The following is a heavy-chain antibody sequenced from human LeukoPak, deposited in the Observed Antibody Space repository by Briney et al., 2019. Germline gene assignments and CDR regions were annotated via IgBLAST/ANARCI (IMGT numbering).Heavy chain of an antibody. CDR1: GYTFTSYD. CDR3: ASLGVVVPAARYNWFDP. V-gene: IGHV1-8*01. CDR2: MNPNSGNT. Sequence: ASVTVSCKASGYTFTSYDINWVRQATGQGLEWMGWMNPNSGNTGYAQKFQGRVTMTRNTSISTAYMELSSLRSEDTAVYYCASLGVVVPAARYNWFDPWGQGTLVTVSS. D-gene: IGHD2-2*01. J-gene: IGHJ5*02.